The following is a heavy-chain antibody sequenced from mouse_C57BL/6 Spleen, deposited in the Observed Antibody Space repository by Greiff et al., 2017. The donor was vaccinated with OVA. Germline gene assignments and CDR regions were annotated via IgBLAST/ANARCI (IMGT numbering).Heavy chain of an antibody. CDR3: ARVGYPPFDY. J-gene: IGHJ2*01. Sequence: QVQLKQPGAELVRPGSSVKLSCKASGYTFTSYWMHWVKQRPIQGLEWIGNIDPSDSETHYNQKFKDKATLTVDKSSSTAYMQLSSLTSEDSAVYYCARVGYPPFDYWGQGTTLTVSS. CDR2: IDPSDSET. CDR1: GYTFTSYW. V-gene: IGHV1-52*01. D-gene: IGHD2-2*01.